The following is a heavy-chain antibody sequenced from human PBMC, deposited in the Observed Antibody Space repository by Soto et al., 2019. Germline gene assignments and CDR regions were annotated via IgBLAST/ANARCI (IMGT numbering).Heavy chain of an antibody. V-gene: IGHV1-2*04. Sequence: VKGSSKASGYTFTSYYMHWVRQAPGPGLEWMGWINPNSGGTNYAQKFQGWVTMTRDTSISTAYMELSRLRSDDTAVYYCARDRGSYYSYYYYGMDVWGQGTTVTVSS. CDR2: INPNSGGT. CDR1: GYTFTSYY. D-gene: IGHD1-26*01. J-gene: IGHJ6*02. CDR3: ARDRGSYYSYYYYGMDV.